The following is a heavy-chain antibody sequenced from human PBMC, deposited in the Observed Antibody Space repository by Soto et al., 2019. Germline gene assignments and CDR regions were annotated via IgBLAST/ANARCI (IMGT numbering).Heavy chain of an antibody. J-gene: IGHJ6*03. D-gene: IGHD4-17*01. Sequence: GGSLRLSCAASGFTFSSYGMHWVRQAPGKGLEWVAVIWYDGSNKYYADSVKGRFTISRDNSKNTLYLQMNSLRAEDTAVYYCARIATLDGDYDYYYYMDVWGKGTTVTVSS. CDR3: ARIATLDGDYDYYYYMDV. V-gene: IGHV3-33*01. CDR1: GFTFSSYG. CDR2: IWYDGSNK.